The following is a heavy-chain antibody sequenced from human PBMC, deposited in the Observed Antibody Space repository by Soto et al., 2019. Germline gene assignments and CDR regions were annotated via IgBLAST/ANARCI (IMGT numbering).Heavy chain of an antibody. CDR1: GGTFSSYA. CDR2: IIPIFGTA. D-gene: IGHD4-17*01. CDR3: ARGYGDTAPYLYYYYYGMDV. J-gene: IGHJ6*02. Sequence: QVQLVQSGAEVKKPGSSVKVSCKASGGTFSSYAISWVRQAPGQGLEWMGGIIPIFGTANYAQKFQGRVTITADESTSTAYMVLSSLTSEDTAVYYCARGYGDTAPYLYYYYYGMDVWGQGTTVTVSS. V-gene: IGHV1-69*01.